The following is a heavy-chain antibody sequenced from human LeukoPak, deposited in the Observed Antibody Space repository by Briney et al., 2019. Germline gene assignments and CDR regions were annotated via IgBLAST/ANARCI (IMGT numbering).Heavy chain of an antibody. CDR3: ARGPSDFWSGYYPDY. D-gene: IGHD3-3*01. Sequence: ASVKVSCKASGYTFTSYAMHWVRQAPGQRLEWMGWINAGNGNTKYSQEFQGRVTITRDTSASTAYMELSSLRSEDMAVYYCARGPSDFWSGYYPDYWGQGTLVTVSS. CDR2: INAGNGNT. V-gene: IGHV1-3*03. J-gene: IGHJ4*02. CDR1: GYTFTSYA.